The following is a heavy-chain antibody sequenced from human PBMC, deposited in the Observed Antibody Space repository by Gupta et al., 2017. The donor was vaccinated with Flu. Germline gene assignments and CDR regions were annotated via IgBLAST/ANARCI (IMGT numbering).Heavy chain of an antibody. CDR2: IIPIFGTT. Sequence: GLEWMGGIIPIFGTTNYAQRFLGRVTSSADDSATTGYMELSSLRSEDTAVYYCARAILASRPVGSNNYYYYQLDVWGQGTTVTVSS. CDR3: ARAILASRPVGSNNYYYYQLDV. J-gene: IGHJ6*02. D-gene: IGHD6-6*01. V-gene: IGHV1-69*01.